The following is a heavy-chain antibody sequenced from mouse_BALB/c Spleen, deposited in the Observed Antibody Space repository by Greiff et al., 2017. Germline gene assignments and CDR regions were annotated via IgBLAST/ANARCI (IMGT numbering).Heavy chain of an antibody. CDR1: GFTFTDYY. CDR2: IRNKANGYTT. J-gene: IGHJ3*01. V-gene: IGHV7-3*02. D-gene: IGHD2-1*01. Sequence: EVNLVESGGGLVQPGGSLRLSCATSGFTFTDYYMSWVRQPPGKALEWLGFIRNKANGYTTEYSASVKGRFTISRDNSQSILYLQMNTLRAEDSATYYCARDGNYWFAYWGQGTLVTVSA. CDR3: ARDGNYWFAY.